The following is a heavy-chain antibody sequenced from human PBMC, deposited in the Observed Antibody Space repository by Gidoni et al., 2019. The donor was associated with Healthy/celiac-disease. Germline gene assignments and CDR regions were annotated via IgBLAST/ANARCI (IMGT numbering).Heavy chain of an antibody. V-gene: IGHV4-34*01. CDR2: INHSGRT. Sequence: QVQLQQWGAGLLKPSETLSLTCAVYGGSFTDSYWSWIRQPPGKGLEWIGEINHSGRTKYSPSLKSRVTISVDTSTNQFSLKLSSVTAADTAVYYCARSRGELLFASWGQGTLVTVSS. CDR3: ARSRGELLFAS. D-gene: IGHD1-26*01. J-gene: IGHJ5*02. CDR1: GGSFTDSY.